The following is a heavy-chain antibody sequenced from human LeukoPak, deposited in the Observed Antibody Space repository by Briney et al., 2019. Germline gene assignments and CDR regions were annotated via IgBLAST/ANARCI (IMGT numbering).Heavy chain of an antibody. V-gene: IGHV1-69*13. J-gene: IGHJ4*02. CDR3: ARGDYDSSGYFLPSDY. CDR1: GGTFISYA. Sequence: SVKVSCKASGGTFISYAISWVRQAPGQGLEWMGGIIPIFGTANYAQKFQGRVTITADESTGTAYTELSSLRSEDTAVYYCARGDYDSSGYFLPSDYWGQGTLVTVSS. CDR2: IIPIFGTA. D-gene: IGHD3-22*01.